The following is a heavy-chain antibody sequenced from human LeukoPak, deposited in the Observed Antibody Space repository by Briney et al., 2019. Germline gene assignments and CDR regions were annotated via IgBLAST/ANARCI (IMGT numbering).Heavy chain of an antibody. CDR1: GFTFDDYD. CDR3: ARERADSSGYSKEYYFDY. Sequence: GGSLRLSCAASGFTFDDYDISWVRQAPGKGLEWVSGISWNGNHIGYADSVKGRFTISRDNSKNTLYLQMNSLRAEDTAVYYCARERADSSGYSKEYYFDYWGQGTLVTVSS. J-gene: IGHJ4*02. V-gene: IGHV3-20*04. CDR2: ISWNGNHI. D-gene: IGHD3-22*01.